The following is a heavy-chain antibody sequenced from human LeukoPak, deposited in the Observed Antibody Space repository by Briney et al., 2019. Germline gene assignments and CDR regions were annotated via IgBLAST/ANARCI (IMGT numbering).Heavy chain of an antibody. Sequence: SETLSLTCTVSGASISTHYWSWIRQPPEKGPEWIGDFYFSGSTNYNPSLKSRATISGATSKNQFSLNLRSVTAADTAVYYCARAGAIATVHLDLDHWGRGTLVTVSS. J-gene: IGHJ4*02. V-gene: IGHV4-59*11. CDR1: GASISTHY. CDR2: FYFSGST. D-gene: IGHD6-13*01. CDR3: ARAGAIATVHLDLDH.